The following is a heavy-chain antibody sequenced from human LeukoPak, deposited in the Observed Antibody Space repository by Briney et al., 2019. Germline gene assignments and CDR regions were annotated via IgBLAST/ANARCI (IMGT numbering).Heavy chain of an antibody. D-gene: IGHD6-13*01. J-gene: IGHJ5*02. CDR1: GFTFSSYG. Sequence: GGSLRLSCAASGFTFSSYGMTWVRQAPGKGLEWVSTINTGSTYIYYADSVKGRFTISRDNAKNSVYLQMNSLRVEDTAVYYCARDLLRTYSSSRSQCCDPWGQGTLVTVSS. CDR2: INTGSTYI. V-gene: IGHV3-21*04. CDR3: ARDLLRTYSSSRSQCCDP.